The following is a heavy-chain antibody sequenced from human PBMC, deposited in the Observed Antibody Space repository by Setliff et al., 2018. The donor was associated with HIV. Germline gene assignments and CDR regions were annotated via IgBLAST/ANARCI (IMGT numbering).Heavy chain of an antibody. V-gene: IGHV1-18*01. J-gene: IGHJ4*02. D-gene: IGHD5-12*01. Sequence: ASVKVSCKASGYTFSGYGISWVRQAPGQGLEWIGWISAHNGRINYAQKFQGRVTMTTDRSTSTAYMELRSLRSDDTAVYYCARDVGRDGYCFDHWGQGTLVTVSS. CDR3: ARDVGRDGYCFDH. CDR1: GYTFSGYG. CDR2: ISAHNGRI.